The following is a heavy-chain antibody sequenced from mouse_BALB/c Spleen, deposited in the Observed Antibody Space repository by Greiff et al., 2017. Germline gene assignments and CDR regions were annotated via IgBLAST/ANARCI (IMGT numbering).Heavy chain of an antibody. CDR2: IYPGDGDT. CDR1: GYAFSSYW. CDR3: AIYYDYDAFAY. Sequence: VQLVESGAELVRPGSSVKISCKASGYAFSSYWMNWVKQRPGQGLEWIGQIYPGDGDTNYNGKFKGKATLTADKSSSTAYMQLSSLTSEDSAVYFCAIYYDYDAFAYWGQGTLVTVSA. V-gene: IGHV1-80*01. J-gene: IGHJ3*01. D-gene: IGHD2-4*01.